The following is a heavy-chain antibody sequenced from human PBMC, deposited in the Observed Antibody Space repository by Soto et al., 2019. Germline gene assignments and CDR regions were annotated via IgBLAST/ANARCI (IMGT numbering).Heavy chain of an antibody. D-gene: IGHD5-12*01. J-gene: IGHJ5*02. CDR1: GGTFSSYA. Sequence: SVKVSCKASGGTFSSYAISWVRQAPGQGLEWMGGIIPIFGTANYAQKFQGRVTITADESTSTAYMELSSLRSEDTAVYYCAREGSGYDPVYNWFDPWGQGTLVTVS. V-gene: IGHV1-69*13. CDR3: AREGSGYDPVYNWFDP. CDR2: IIPIFGTA.